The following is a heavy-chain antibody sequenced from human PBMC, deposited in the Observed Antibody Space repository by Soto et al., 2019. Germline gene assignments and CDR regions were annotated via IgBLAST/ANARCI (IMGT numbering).Heavy chain of an antibody. J-gene: IGHJ6*02. CDR2: IYYSGST. CDR3: ARVSDYYDSSGYYYHYYGMGV. CDR1: GGSISSGDYY. V-gene: IGHV4-30-4*01. Sequence: QVQLQESGPGLVKPSQTLSLTCTVSGGSISSGDYYWSWIRQPPGKGLEWIGSIYYSGSTYYNPSLQSRVTISVDTSKNQFSLKLSSVTAADTAVYYCARVSDYYDSSGYYYHYYGMGVWGQGTTVTVSS. D-gene: IGHD3-22*01.